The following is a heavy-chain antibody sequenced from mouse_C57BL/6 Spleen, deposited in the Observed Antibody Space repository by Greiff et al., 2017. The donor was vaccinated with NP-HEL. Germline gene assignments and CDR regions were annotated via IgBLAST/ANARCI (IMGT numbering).Heavy chain of an antibody. V-gene: IGHV10-1*01. J-gene: IGHJ4*01. CDR2: ISSKSNNYAT. CDR1: GFSFNTYA. D-gene: IGHD1-1*01. Sequence: EVQLVESGGGLVQPKGSLKLSCAASGFSFNTYAMNWVRQAPGKGLEWVARISSKSNNYATYYADSVKDRFTNSREKSESMLYLQMNNLKTEDTAMYYCGRQGDYYGSSGAMDYWGQGTSVTVSS. CDR3: GRQGDYYGSSGAMDY.